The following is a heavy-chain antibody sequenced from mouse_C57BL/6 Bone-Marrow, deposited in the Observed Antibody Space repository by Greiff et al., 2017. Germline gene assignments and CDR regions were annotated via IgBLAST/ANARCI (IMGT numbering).Heavy chain of an antibody. CDR3: SSFDGNYFDF. CDR2: IVPEIGDT. Sequence: VQLQQSGAELVRPGASVKLSCTASGFNIKDDYIHWVKQRPEQGLEWIGWIVPEIGDTDYASKFQGKATITSDTSSNTSYLQLTSLTSEDTAVYYCSSFDGNYFDFWGQGTPLTVAS. CDR1: GFNIKDDY. D-gene: IGHD2-3*01. J-gene: IGHJ2*01. V-gene: IGHV14-4*01.